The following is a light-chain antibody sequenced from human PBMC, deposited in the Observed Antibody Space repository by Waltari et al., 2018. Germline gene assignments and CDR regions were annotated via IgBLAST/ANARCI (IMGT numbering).Light chain of an antibody. J-gene: IGKJ1*01. Sequence: EIVLTQSPATLSLSPGERATLSCRASQSVSSYLAWYQKKPGQAPSLLIYDASNRATGIPARFSGSGSGTDFTLTISSLEPEDFAVYYCQQRSNWPGTFGQGTKVEIK. V-gene: IGKV3-11*01. CDR3: QQRSNWPGT. CDR2: DAS. CDR1: QSVSSY.